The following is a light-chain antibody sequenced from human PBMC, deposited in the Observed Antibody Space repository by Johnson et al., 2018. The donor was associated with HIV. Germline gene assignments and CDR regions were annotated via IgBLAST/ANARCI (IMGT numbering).Light chain of an antibody. Sequence: QSVLTQPPSVSAAPGQKVTISCSGSSSNIGNNYVSWYQQVPGAAPKLLIYDNNRRPSGIPDRFSGSKSGTSATLGITGLQTGDEADYYCGTWDSSLGVGFGNGTAVTVL. CDR2: DNN. CDR3: GTWDSSLGVG. V-gene: IGLV1-51*01. CDR1: SSNIGNNY. J-gene: IGLJ1*01.